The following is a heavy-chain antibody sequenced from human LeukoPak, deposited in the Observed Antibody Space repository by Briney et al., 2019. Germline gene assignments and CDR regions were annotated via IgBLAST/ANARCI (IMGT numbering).Heavy chain of an antibody. D-gene: IGHD2-2*01. J-gene: IGHJ6*03. V-gene: IGHV3-74*01. CDR2: INGDGRNI. Sequence: GGSLRLSCAASGFTFSNYWMHWVRQAPGKGLVWVSRINGDGRNINYADSVRGRFTISRDNAKNTLYLQMNTLRVEDTAVYYCARDKGSSTRYYYYYYMDVWGKGTTVTVSS. CDR3: ARDKGSSTRYYYYYYMDV. CDR1: GFTFSNYW.